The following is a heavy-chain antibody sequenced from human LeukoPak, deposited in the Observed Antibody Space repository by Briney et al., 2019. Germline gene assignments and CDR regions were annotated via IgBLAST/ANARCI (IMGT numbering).Heavy chain of an antibody. CDR3: AGSTVTTESGAFDI. J-gene: IGHJ3*02. CDR2: INPNSGGT. V-gene: IGHV1-2*02. Sequence: ASVKVSCKASGYTVTGYYMHWVRQAPGQGLEWMGWINPNSGGTNYAQKFQGRVTMTRDTSISTAYMELSRLRSDDTAVYYCAGSTVTTESGAFDIWGQGTMVTVSS. D-gene: IGHD4-17*01. CDR1: GYTVTGYY.